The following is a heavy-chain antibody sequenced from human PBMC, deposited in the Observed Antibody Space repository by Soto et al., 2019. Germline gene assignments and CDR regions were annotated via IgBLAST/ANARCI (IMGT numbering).Heavy chain of an antibody. CDR2: VSGSGGST. V-gene: IGHV3-23*01. D-gene: IGHD3-16*01. Sequence: HPGGNMRLSCAASGFTFSNYAMTWVRQAPGKGLEWVSGVSGSGGSTNYADAVKGRFTISRGTSKNTLYLQMNSLRAEDMALYYCAKEGWDRIMTHHFDYRGQGA. CDR3: AKEGWDRIMTHHFDY. J-gene: IGHJ4*02. CDR1: GFTFSNYA.